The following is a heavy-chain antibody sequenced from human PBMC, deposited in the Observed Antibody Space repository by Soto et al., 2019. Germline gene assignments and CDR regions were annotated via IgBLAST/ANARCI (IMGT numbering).Heavy chain of an antibody. D-gene: IGHD1-1*01. Sequence: QVQLVESGGGVVQPGRSLRLSCAASGFTFSSYAMHWVRQAPGKGLEWVAVISYDGSNKYYADSVKGRFTISRDNSKNTLYLQMNSLRAEDTAVYYCAREEGTDYWGQGTPVTVSS. V-gene: IGHV3-30-3*01. CDR3: AREEGTDY. J-gene: IGHJ4*02. CDR1: GFTFSSYA. CDR2: ISYDGSNK.